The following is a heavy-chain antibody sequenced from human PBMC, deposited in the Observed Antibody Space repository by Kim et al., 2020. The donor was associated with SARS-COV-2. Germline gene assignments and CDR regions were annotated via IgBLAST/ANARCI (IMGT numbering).Heavy chain of an antibody. CDR1: GFTFSSYA. Sequence: GGSLRLSCEASGFTFSSYAMSWVRQAPGKGLEWVSVISGSGENTYYADSGKGRFTISRDNSKNTVYLQMDSLRADDTAVYYCARDWFEDYWGQGILVTVSS. D-gene: IGHD3-10*01. V-gene: IGHV3-23*01. CDR3: ARDWFEDY. J-gene: IGHJ4*02. CDR2: ISGSGENT.